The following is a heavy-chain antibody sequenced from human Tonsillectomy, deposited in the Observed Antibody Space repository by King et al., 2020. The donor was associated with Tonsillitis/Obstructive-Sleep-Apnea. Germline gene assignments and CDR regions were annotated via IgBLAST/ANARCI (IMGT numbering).Heavy chain of an antibody. CDR1: GGSISSSSYY. Sequence: LQLQESGPGLVKPSETLSLTCTVSGGSISSSSYYWGLIRQPPGKGLEWIGSIYYSGNTYYNPSLKSRVTISVDTSKNQFPLKLSSVTAADTAVYYCAMLRSLEYYFDYWGQGTLVTVSS. D-gene: IGHD4-17*01. CDR2: IYYSGNT. J-gene: IGHJ4*02. V-gene: IGHV4-39*01. CDR3: AMLRSLEYYFDY.